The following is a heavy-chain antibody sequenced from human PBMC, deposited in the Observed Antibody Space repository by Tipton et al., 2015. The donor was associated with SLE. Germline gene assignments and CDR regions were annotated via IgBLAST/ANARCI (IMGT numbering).Heavy chain of an antibody. V-gene: IGHV4-59*01. CDR3: ARVSSWGSGYFDC. J-gene: IGHJ4*02. CDR2: IYYSGST. CDR1: GGSISSYY. Sequence: TLSLTCTVSGGSISSYYWSWIRQPPGKGLEWIGYIYYSGSTNYNPSLKSRVTISVDTSKNQFSLKLSSVTAADTAVYYCARVSSWGSGYFDCGGQGTLVTVSS. D-gene: IGHD7-27*01.